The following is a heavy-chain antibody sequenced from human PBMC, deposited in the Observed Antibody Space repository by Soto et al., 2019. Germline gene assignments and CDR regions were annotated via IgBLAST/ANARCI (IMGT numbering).Heavy chain of an antibody. J-gene: IGHJ3*01. D-gene: IGHD3-22*01. Sequence: SETLSLTCTVSGDSISSYFWTWIRRPPGKALEWIGYMFHSGRTNYNPSLTSRVTMSADTSNNQFSLTLTSVTAADTAVYYCAKAVKYYDSTGYDAFAVWGQGIMVTVSS. CDR2: MFHSGRT. V-gene: IGHV4-59*01. CDR1: GDSISSYF. CDR3: AKAVKYYDSTGYDAFAV.